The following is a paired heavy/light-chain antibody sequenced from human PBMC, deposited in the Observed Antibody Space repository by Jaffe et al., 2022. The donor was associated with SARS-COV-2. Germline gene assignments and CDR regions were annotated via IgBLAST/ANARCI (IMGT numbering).Heavy chain of an antibody. Sequence: QVQLVESGGGVVQPGRSLRLSCAASGFTFSSYAMHWVRQAPGKGLEWVAVISYDGSNKYYADSVKGRFTISRDNSKNTLYLQMNSLRAEDTAVYYCARDGGWGSSPPLAGNWFDPWGQGTLVTVSS. CDR1: GFTFSSYA. J-gene: IGHJ5*02. CDR3: ARDGGWGSSPPLAGNWFDP. D-gene: IGHD6-13*01. V-gene: IGHV3-30-3*01. CDR2: ISYDGSNK.
Light chain of an antibody. J-gene: IGKJ3*01. CDR1: QSISSY. CDR2: AAS. CDR3: QQSYSTPLVFT. Sequence: DIQMTQSPSSLSASVGDRVTITCRASQSISSYLNWYQQKPGKAPKLLIYAASSLQSGVPSRFSGSGSGTDFTLTISSLQPEDFATYYCQQSYSTPLVFTFGPGTKVDIK. V-gene: IGKV1-39*01.